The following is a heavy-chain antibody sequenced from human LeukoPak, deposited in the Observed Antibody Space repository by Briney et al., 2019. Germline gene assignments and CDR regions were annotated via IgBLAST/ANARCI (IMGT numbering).Heavy chain of an antibody. CDR1: GFTFSSYA. CDR2: ISGSGGNT. Sequence: GGSLRLSCAASGFTFSSYAMNWVRQAPGKGLEWVSSISGSGGNTFYADSVKGRFTISRDNSKNTLYLQMNSLRAEDTALYYCAKELRDRGGYYGWFDPWGQGTLVTVSS. V-gene: IGHV3-23*01. CDR3: AKELRDRGGYYGWFDP. D-gene: IGHD3-22*01. J-gene: IGHJ5*02.